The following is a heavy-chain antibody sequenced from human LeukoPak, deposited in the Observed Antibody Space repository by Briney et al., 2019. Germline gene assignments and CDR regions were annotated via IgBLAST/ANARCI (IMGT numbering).Heavy chain of an antibody. Sequence: SETLSLTCTVSGGSISSYYWNWIRQPPGKGLEWIGYIYYSGSTNYNPSLKSRVTISVDTSKNQFSLRLSSVTAADTAVYYCARFSWYVPYFDYWGQGTLVTVSS. CDR3: ARFSWYVPYFDY. V-gene: IGHV4-59*12. D-gene: IGHD6-13*01. CDR2: IYYSGST. CDR1: GGSISSYY. J-gene: IGHJ4*02.